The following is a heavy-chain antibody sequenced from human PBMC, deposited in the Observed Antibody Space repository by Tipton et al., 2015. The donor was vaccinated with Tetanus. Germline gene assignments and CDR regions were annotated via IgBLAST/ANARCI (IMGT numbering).Heavy chain of an antibody. Sequence: LSLTCAVYGGSFSGYYWSWIRQPPGKGLEWIGEINHSGSTNYNPSLKSRVTISVDTSKNQFSLKLSSVTAADTAVYYCARGKLRSSDYWGQGTLVTVSS. J-gene: IGHJ4*02. V-gene: IGHV4-34*01. CDR2: INHSGST. CDR1: GGSFSGYY. D-gene: IGHD3-3*01. CDR3: ARGKLRSSDY.